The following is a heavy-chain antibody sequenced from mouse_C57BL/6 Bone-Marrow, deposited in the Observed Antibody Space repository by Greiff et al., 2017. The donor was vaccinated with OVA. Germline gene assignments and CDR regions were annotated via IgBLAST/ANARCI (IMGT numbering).Heavy chain of an antibody. J-gene: IGHJ4*01. D-gene: IGHD4-1*01. CDR1: GYSFTDYH. CDR3: AREGGTPFYYAMDY. Sequence: VQLQQSGPELVKPGASVKISCKASGYSFTDYHMNWVKQSNGKSLEWIGVINPNYGTTSYNQKFKGKATLTVDQSSSTAYMQLNSLTSEDSEVDYCAREGGTPFYYAMDYWGQGTSVTVSS. V-gene: IGHV1-39*01. CDR2: INPNYGTT.